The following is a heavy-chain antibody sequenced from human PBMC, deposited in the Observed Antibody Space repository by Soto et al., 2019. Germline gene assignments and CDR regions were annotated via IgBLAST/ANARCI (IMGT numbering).Heavy chain of an antibody. J-gene: IGHJ3*02. CDR3: ARVLRGGSSGWYGTFDI. Sequence: XXTLSLPFTVSGGSISSYYWSWILQPPGKGLEWIGYIYYSGSTNYNPSLKSRVTISVDTSKNQFSLKLSSVTAAETAVYYCARVLRGGSSGWYGTFDIWGQGTMVTVSS. D-gene: IGHD6-19*01. CDR2: IYYSGST. V-gene: IGHV4-59*01. CDR1: GGSISSYY.